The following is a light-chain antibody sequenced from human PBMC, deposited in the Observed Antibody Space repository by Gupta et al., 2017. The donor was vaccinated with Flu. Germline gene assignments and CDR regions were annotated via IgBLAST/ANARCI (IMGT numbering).Light chain of an antibody. CDR2: GAS. CDR3: QQDCASQR. CDR1: QSITSNY. Sequence: EILLTQSPGTLSLSPGERATLSCRASQSITSNYLAWYQHRPGHAPKLIIYGASTRATGIPDRFAGSGSGTDFTLTCTALEPEDFAIYYGQQDCASQRFGQGTKVEVK. J-gene: IGKJ1*01. V-gene: IGKV3-20*01.